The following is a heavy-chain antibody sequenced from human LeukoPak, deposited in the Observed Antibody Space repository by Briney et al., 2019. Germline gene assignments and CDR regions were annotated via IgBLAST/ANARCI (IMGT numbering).Heavy chain of an antibody. V-gene: IGHV3-21*01. Sequence: GGSLRLCCAASGFTFSSYSMNWVRQAPGKGLEWVSSISSSSSYIYYADSVKGRFTISRDDAKNSLYLQMNSLRAEDTAVYYCARVKEGNFDYWGQGTLVTVSS. J-gene: IGHJ4*02. CDR2: ISSSSSYI. CDR3: ARVKEGNFDY. CDR1: GFTFSSYS.